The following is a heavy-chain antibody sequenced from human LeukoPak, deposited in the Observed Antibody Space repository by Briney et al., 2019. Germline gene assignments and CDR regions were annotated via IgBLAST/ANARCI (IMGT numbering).Heavy chain of an antibody. CDR1: GFSFSTYS. CDR3: ARERDRGTDVADHFDH. CDR2: ISGGGYI. Sequence: PGGSLRLSCATSGFSFSTYSMAWVRQAPGRRLEWVSVISGGGYIVYADSVKGRFTISRDNSENTVYLQMNSLRAEDTAIYYCARERDRGTDVADHFDHWGQGTLVTVSS. J-gene: IGHJ4*02. V-gene: IGHV3-23*01. D-gene: IGHD6-19*01.